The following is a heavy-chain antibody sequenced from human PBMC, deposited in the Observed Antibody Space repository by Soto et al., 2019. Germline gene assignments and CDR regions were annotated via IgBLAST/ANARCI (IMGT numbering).Heavy chain of an antibody. CDR1: GFTVSSYS. V-gene: IGHV3-48*02. D-gene: IGHD2-15*01. Sequence: HPXECLRLTCAASGFTVSSYSMNRVRQAPGKGLEWVSYISSSSSTIYYADSVKGRFTISRDNAKNSLYLQMNSLRDEDTAVYYCARAGVSDVVVVDATASSYYYGMDVWGQGTTVTVSS. CDR2: ISSSSSTI. CDR3: ARAGVSDVVVVDATASSYYYGMDV. J-gene: IGHJ6*02.